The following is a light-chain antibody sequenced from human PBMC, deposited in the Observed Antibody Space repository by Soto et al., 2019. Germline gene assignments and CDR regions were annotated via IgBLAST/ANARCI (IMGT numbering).Light chain of an antibody. J-gene: IGKJ4*01. V-gene: IGKV3-15*01. CDR3: QQNNKWPPVT. Sequence: EVVMTQSPATVSVFPGEGVTLSCRASQTISTDLAWYQQKPGQAPRLLIYGASTRATGVPDRFSGGGSGTEFSPTISSLQYEDFAFYYCQQNNKWPPVTFGGGNKVEIK. CDR1: QTISTD. CDR2: GAS.